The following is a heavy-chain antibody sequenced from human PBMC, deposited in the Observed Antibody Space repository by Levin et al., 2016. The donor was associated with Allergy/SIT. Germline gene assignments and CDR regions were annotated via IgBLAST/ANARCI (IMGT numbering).Heavy chain of an antibody. Sequence: SVKVSCKASGGTFSSYTISWVRQAPGQGLEWMGRIIPILGIANYAQKFQGRVTITADKSTSTAYMELSSLRSEDTAVYYCAREGMGASYPVYYYYGMDVWGQGTTVTVSS. CDR3: AREGMGASYPVYYYYGMDV. CDR1: GGTFSSYT. D-gene: IGHD3-16*01. J-gene: IGHJ6*02. V-gene: IGHV1-69*04. CDR2: IIPILGIA.